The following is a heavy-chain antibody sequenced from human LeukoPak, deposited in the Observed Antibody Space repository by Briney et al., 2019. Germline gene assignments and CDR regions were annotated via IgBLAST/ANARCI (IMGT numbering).Heavy chain of an antibody. Sequence: ASVKVSCKASGYTFTSYDINWVRQATGQGLEWMGWMNPNSGNTGYAQKFQGRVTMTRNTSISTAYMELSSLRSEDTAVYYCARSPVDRLRYFDWLSDYYYYYMDVWGKGTTVTISS. CDR3: ARSPVDRLRYFDWLSDYYYYYMDV. V-gene: IGHV1-8*01. CDR2: MNPNSGNT. J-gene: IGHJ6*03. CDR1: GYTFTSYD. D-gene: IGHD3-9*01.